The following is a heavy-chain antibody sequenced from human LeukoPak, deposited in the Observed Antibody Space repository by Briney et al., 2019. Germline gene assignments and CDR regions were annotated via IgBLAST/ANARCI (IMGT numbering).Heavy chain of an antibody. V-gene: IGHV3-74*01. D-gene: IGHD5-12*01. J-gene: IGHJ4*02. CDR2: MSRDGTTT. Sequence: GGSLRLSCAASKFTFVNYAMSWVRQAPGKGLVWVSRMSRDGTTTTYADSVKGRFTISRDNAKNTLYLQMDSLRAEDTAVYYCARGVGGSDDYWGQGTLVTVSS. CDR3: ARGVGGSDDY. CDR1: KFTFVNYA.